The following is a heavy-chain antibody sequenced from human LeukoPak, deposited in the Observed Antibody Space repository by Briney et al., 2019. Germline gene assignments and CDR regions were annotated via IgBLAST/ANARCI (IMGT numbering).Heavy chain of an antibody. CDR3: ASAQGRVDAFDI. Sequence: SSETLSLICTVSGGSISSGGYYWSWIRQHPGKGLEWIGYIYYSGSTYYNPSLKSRVTISVDTSKNQFSLKLSSVTAADTAVYYCASAQGRVDAFDIWGQGTMVTVSS. CDR1: GGSISSGGYY. J-gene: IGHJ3*02. V-gene: IGHV4-31*03. CDR2: IYYSGST.